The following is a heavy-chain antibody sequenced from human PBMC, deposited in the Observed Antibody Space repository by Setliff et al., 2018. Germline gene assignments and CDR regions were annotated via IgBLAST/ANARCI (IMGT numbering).Heavy chain of an antibody. J-gene: IGHJ3*02. CDR3: ASSGYDVGGAFDI. V-gene: IGHV7-4-1*02. CDR2: INTNTGNP. CDR1: GNTFTSYA. D-gene: IGHD5-12*01. Sequence: ASVKVSCKASGNTFTSYAMNWVRQAPGQGLEWMGWINTNTGNPTYAQGFTGRFVFSLDTSVSTAYLQISSLKAEDTAVYCCASSGYDVGGAFDIWGQGTMVTVSS.